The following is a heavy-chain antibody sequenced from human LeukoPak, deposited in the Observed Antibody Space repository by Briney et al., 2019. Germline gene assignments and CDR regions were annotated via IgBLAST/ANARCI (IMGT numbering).Heavy chain of an antibody. CDR2: IYISGST. V-gene: IGHV4-4*07. D-gene: IGHD4-17*01. Sequence: MTSETLSLTCTVSGGSISSYYWSWIRQPAGKGLEWIGRIYISGSTNYNPSLKSRVTISVDTSKNHFSLKLSSVTAADTAVYYCAREREGPYGYLDYWGQGTLVTVSS. CDR1: GGSISSYY. J-gene: IGHJ4*02. CDR3: AREREGPYGYLDY.